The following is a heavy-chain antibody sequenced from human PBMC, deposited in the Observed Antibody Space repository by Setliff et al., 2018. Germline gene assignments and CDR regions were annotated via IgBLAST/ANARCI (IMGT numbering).Heavy chain of an antibody. D-gene: IGHD2-2*01. J-gene: IGHJ5*02. CDR3: TRRGSTSTNWFDP. CDR2: IRSKAYGGTT. CDR1: GFTFGDYA. Sequence: SGGSLRLSCTASGFTFGDYAMSWVRQAPGKGLEWVGFIRSKAYGGTTEYAASVKGRFTISRDDSKSIAYLQMNSLKTEDTAVYYCTRRGSTSTNWFDPWGQGTLVTVSS. V-gene: IGHV3-49*04.